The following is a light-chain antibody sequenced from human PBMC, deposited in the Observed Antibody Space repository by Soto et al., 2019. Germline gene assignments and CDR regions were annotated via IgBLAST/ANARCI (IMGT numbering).Light chain of an antibody. CDR1: QSVTTF. V-gene: IGKV3-11*01. CDR2: DAS. Sequence: EIVLTQSPVTLSLSPGERATLSCSASQSVTTFLAWYQQKPGQAPRLLIYDASKKAPGIPARFSGSGSGTDFSLTISRLEPEDFAVYYCQQRTNWPLTFGGGTKVEIK. J-gene: IGKJ4*01. CDR3: QQRTNWPLT.